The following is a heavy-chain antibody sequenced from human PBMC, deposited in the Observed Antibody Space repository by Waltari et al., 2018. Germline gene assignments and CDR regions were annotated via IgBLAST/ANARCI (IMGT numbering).Heavy chain of an antibody. D-gene: IGHD1-20*01. CDR1: GFTFSSYG. V-gene: IGHV3-33*01. CDR3: ARGAITGTPWEVCLIDY. Sequence: QVQLVESGGGVVQPGRSLRLSCAASGFTFSSYGMHWVRQAPGKGLEWVAVIWYDGSNKYYADSVKGRFTISRDNSKNTLYLQMNSLRAEDTAVYYCARGAITGTPWEVCLIDYWGQGTLVTVSS. J-gene: IGHJ4*02. CDR2: IWYDGSNK.